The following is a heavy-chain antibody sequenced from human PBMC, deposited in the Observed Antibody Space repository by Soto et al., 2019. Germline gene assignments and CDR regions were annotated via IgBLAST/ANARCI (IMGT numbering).Heavy chain of an antibody. CDR3: ARGQEGVVATH. J-gene: IGHJ4*02. CDR1: GGSLSGYY. D-gene: IGHD5-12*01. CDR2: VKDGGHT. V-gene: IGHV4-34*01. Sequence: QVQLQQWGAGLLKPSETLSLNCAVTGGSLSGYYWSWIRQPPGKGLEWIGEVKDGGHTNYSPSLRGRVTISSDTSHHQFSLRLNSVTAADTGVYYCARGQEGVVATHWDQGSLVTVSS.